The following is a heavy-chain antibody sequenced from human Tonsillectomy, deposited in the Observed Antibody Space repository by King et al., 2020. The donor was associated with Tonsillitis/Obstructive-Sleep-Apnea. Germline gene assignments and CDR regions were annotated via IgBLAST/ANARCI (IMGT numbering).Heavy chain of an antibody. CDR1: GFTFSNAW. D-gene: IGHD4-17*01. V-gene: IGHV3-15*07. CDR2: IKSKTDGGTT. J-gene: IGHJ4*02. Sequence: VQLVESGGGLVKPGGSLRLSCAASGFTFSNAWMNWVRQAPGKGLEWVGRIKSKTDGGTTDYAAPVTGRFTISRDDLKNTLYLQMNSLKTEDTAVYYCTTDGPCGSGDPQWDYWGQGPLVTVSS. CDR3: TTDGPCGSGDPQWDY.